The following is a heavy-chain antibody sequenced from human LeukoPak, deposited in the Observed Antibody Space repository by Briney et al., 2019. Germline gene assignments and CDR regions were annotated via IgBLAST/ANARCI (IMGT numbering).Heavy chain of an antibody. Sequence: PGVSLRLSCGASGFTICSFRMIWLRQAPGKGLEWVANIKQDRSEKHYVDSVGGRFTISRDNAKNSMYLHMQSLRAEDAAVYSWARGGSSIAAAEYHWGQGTLVTVSS. CDR1: GFTICSFR. D-gene: IGHD6-13*01. CDR3: ARGGSSIAAAEYH. CDR2: IKQDRSEK. J-gene: IGHJ5*02. V-gene: IGHV3-7*01.